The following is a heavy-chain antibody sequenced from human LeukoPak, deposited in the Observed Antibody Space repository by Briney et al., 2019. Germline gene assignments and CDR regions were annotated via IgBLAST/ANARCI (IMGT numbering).Heavy chain of an antibody. V-gene: IGHV3-9*01. D-gene: IGHD1-7*01. CDR3: ARLGTGTTAFDY. CDR2: ISWNSGSI. J-gene: IGHJ4*02. CDR1: GFTFDDYA. Sequence: TGGSLRLSCAASGFTFDDYAMHWVRQAPGKGLEWVSGISWNSGSIGYADSVKGRFTISRDNAKNSLYLQMNSLRAEDTAVYYCARLGTGTTAFDYWGQGTLVIVSS.